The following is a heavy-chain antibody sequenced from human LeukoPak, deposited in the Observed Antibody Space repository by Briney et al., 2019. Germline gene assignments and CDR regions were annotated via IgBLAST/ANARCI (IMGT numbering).Heavy chain of an antibody. CDR1: GFTFSSYA. CDR2: ISYDGSNK. V-gene: IGHV3-30*04. CDR3: ARDLWTDY. J-gene: IGHJ4*02. Sequence: PGGSLRLSCAASGFTFSSYAMHWVRQAPGKGLEWVAVISYDGSNKYYADSVKGRFTISRDSSKNTLYLQMNSLRAEDTAVYYCARDLWTDYWGQGTLVTVSS. D-gene: IGHD3/OR15-3a*01.